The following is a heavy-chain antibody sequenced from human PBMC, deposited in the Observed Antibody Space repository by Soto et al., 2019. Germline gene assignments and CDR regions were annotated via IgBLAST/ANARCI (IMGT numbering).Heavy chain of an antibody. CDR1: GFTFSSYA. CDR2: ISYDGSNK. J-gene: IGHJ4*02. Sequence: QVQLVESGGGVVQPGRSLRLSCAASGFTFSSYAMHWVRQAPGKGLEWVAVISYDGSNKYYADSVKGRFTISRDNSKNTRYLQMNSLRSEDTAVYYCARDFDYWGQGTLVTVSS. V-gene: IGHV3-30-3*01. CDR3: ARDFDY.